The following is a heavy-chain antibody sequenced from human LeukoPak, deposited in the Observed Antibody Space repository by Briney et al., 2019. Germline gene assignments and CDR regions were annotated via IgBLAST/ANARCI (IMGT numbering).Heavy chain of an antibody. Sequence: ASVKVSCKASGYTFTSYDIHWVRQAPGQGLEWMGWMNPNSGNTGYAQKFQGRVTMTRDTSISTAYMELSRLRSEDTAVYYCARGLFEHIVASTHYAIDVWGQGTTVTVSS. CDR2: MNPNSGNT. D-gene: IGHD5-12*01. V-gene: IGHV1-8*01. J-gene: IGHJ6*02. CDR1: GYTFTSYD. CDR3: ARGLFEHIVASTHYAIDV.